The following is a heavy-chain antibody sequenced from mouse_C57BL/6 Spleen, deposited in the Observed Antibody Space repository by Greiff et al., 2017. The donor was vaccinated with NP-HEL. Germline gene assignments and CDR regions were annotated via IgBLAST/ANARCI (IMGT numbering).Heavy chain of an antibody. CDR3: AVYYGSSYAMDY. CDR2: IDPEDGET. V-gene: IGHV14-2*01. J-gene: IGHJ4*01. CDR1: GFNIKDYY. D-gene: IGHD1-1*01. Sequence: EVQRVESGAELVKPGASVKLSCTASGFNIKDYYMHWVKQRTEQGLEWIGRIDPEDGETKYAPKFQGKATITADTSSNTAYLQLSSLTSEDTAVYYCAVYYGSSYAMDYWGQGTSVTVSS.